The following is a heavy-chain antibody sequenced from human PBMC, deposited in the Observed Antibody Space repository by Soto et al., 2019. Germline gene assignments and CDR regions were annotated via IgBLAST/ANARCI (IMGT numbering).Heavy chain of an antibody. V-gene: IGHV4-30-4*08. D-gene: IGHD2-15*01. Sequence: SETLSLTCSVSGDSISTVDYFWAWIRQPPGQALEYIGYTYKSVTTYYNPSFESRVAISLDTSKSQFSLNVTSVTAADTAVYFCARGRYCLTGRCFPNWFDSWGQGTLVTVSS. CDR1: GDSISTVDYF. CDR2: TYKSVTT. J-gene: IGHJ5*01. CDR3: ARGRYCLTGRCFPNWFDS.